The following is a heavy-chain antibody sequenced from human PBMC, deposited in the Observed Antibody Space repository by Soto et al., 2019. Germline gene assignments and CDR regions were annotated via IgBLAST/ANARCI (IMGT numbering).Heavy chain of an antibody. J-gene: IGHJ4*02. CDR1: GFTFGTYW. CDR3: ARGLSSTVFDY. Sequence: GGSLRLSCAASGFTFGTYWMHWVRQAPGKGLVWVSRINSDGSSTSYADSVKDRFTISRDNAKNTLFLQMNSLRVEDTAVYYCARGLSSTVFDYWGQGTLVTVSS. D-gene: IGHD6-13*01. V-gene: IGHV3-74*01. CDR2: INSDGSST.